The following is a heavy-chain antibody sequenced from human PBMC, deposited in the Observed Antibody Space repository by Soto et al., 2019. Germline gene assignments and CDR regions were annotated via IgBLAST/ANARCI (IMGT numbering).Heavy chain of an antibody. J-gene: IGHJ4*02. D-gene: IGHD5-18*01. CDR3: ARDQRDTAMVTPDY. CDR1: GFTFSSYA. CDR2: ISYDGSNK. Sequence: PGGSLRLSCAASGFTFSSYAMHWVRQAPGKGLEWVAVISYDGSNKYYADSVKGRFTISRDNSKNTPYLQMNSLRAEDTAVYYCARDQRDTAMVTPDYWGQGTLVTVSS. V-gene: IGHV3-30-3*01.